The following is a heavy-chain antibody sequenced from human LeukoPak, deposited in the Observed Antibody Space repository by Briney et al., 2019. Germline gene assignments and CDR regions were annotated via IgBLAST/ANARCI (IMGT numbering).Heavy chain of an antibody. Sequence: GGSLRLSCAASGFTFSSYVMHWVRQAPGKGLEYVSAISSNGGSTYYANSVKGRFTISRDNPKNTLYLHMGSLRAEDMAVYYCAREEPYYDILTGYRQSYYYYGMDVWGQGTTVTVSS. D-gene: IGHD3-9*01. CDR3: AREEPYYDILTGYRQSYYYYGMDV. J-gene: IGHJ6*02. V-gene: IGHV3-64*01. CDR2: ISSNGGST. CDR1: GFTFSSYV.